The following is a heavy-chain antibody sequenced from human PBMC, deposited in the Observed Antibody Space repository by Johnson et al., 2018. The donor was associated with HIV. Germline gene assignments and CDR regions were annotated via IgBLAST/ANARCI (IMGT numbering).Heavy chain of an antibody. Sequence: VQLVESGGGLVQPGGSLRLSCAASGFTFSSYDMHWVRKATGKGLEWVSAIGTAGDTYYPGSVKGRFTIPRDNSKNTRYLQMGSLRAEDMAVYYCAREGAWSLRAAAGRGAFDIWGQGTMVTVSS. J-gene: IGHJ3*02. D-gene: IGHD6-13*01. CDR3: AREGAWSLRAAAGRGAFDI. CDR2: IGTAGDT. CDR1: GFTFSSYD. V-gene: IGHV3-13*01.